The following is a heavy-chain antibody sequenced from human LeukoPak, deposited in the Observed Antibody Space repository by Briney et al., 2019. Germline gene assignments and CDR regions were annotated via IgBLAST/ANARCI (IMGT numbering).Heavy chain of an antibody. V-gene: IGHV3-21*01. D-gene: IGHD6-13*01. CDR1: GFTFSSYS. Sequence: GGSLRLSCAASGFTFSSYSMNWVRQAPGKGPEWVSSISSSSSYIYYADSVKGRFTISRDNAKNSLYLQMNSLRAEDTAVYYCARGSSSWSARADLKYWGQGTLVTVSS. CDR3: ARGSSSWSARADLKY. J-gene: IGHJ4*02. CDR2: ISSSSSYI.